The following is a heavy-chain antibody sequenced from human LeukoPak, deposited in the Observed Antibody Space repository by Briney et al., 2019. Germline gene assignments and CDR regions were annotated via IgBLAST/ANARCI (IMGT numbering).Heavy chain of an antibody. D-gene: IGHD2-15*01. CDR1: GFTFSDAW. CDR2: IKSKSDGGTI. CDR3: TTRRQDGW. J-gene: IGHJ4*02. Sequence: GGSLRLSCVGSGFTFSDAWMSWVRQAPGKGLEWVGRIKSKSDGGTIDYAAPVKGRFTISRDDSRNTLYLQMNSLKTEDTAVHYCTTRRQDGWWGQGTLVTVS. V-gene: IGHV3-15*01.